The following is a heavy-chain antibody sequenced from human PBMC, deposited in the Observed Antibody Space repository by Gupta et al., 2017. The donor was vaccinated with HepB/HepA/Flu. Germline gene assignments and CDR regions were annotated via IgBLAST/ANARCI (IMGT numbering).Heavy chain of an antibody. CDR3: ARQDLDSSGRFIDY. V-gene: IGHV3-48*02. D-gene: IGHD3-22*01. CDR2: ISRTSSTV. CDR1: GFKFSDYN. Sequence: EVQLLESGGGLVQPGGSLRLSCAASGFKFSDYNMNWVRQAPGKGLEWVSYISRTSSTVYYADSLRGRFTISRDNVKNLLFLQMVSLRDEDTAVYYCARQDLDSSGRFIDYWGQGTLVSVSS. J-gene: IGHJ4*02.